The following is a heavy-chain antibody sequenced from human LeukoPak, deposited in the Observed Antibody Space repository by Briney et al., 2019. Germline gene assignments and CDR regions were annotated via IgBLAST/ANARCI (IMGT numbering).Heavy chain of an antibody. V-gene: IGHV1-2*02. CDR1: AYTFSDYY. D-gene: IGHD3-22*01. Sequence: GASVKVSCKASAYTFSDYYFHWVRQAPGQGLEWMGWIDSTSGDTNYARNFQGRVTMTRDTSTSTAYMELNSLRSDDTAVYYCARDPRNYYDSSGYSVNFDYWGQGTLVTVSS. CDR3: ARDPRNYYDSSGYSVNFDY. J-gene: IGHJ4*02. CDR2: IDSTSGDT.